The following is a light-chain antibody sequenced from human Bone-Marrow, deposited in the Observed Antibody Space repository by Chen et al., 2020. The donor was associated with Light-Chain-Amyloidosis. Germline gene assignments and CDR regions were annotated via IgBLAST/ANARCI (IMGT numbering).Light chain of an antibody. Sequence: SYVRTQPSSVSVAPGQTATIACGGNNIGSTSVHWYQQTPGQAPLLVVYDDSDRPSGIPERLSGSTSGNTATLPISRVEAGDEADYYCQVWDRSSDRPVFGGGTKLTVL. CDR3: QVWDRSSDRPV. CDR1: NIGSTS. V-gene: IGLV3-21*02. J-gene: IGLJ3*02. CDR2: DDS.